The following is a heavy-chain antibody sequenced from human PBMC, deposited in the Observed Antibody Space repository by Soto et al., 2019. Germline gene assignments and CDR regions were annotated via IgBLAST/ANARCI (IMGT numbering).Heavy chain of an antibody. CDR3: ARVIRPLIRGVGYFDI. J-gene: IGHJ3*02. Sequence: QVQLQESGPGLVKPSQTLSLTCTVSGGSVSSGGFYWSWIRQHPGKGLEWVGYIFYSGTTYYKPSLKSRVVISIDTSKNQFSLRLSSVTAADTAVYYCARVIRPLIRGVGYFDIWGQGTMVTVSS. D-gene: IGHD3-10*01. CDR1: GGSVSSGGFY. CDR2: IFYSGTT. V-gene: IGHV4-31*03.